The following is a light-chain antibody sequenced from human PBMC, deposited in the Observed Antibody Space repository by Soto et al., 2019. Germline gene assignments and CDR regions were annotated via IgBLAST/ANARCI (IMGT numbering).Light chain of an antibody. CDR2: GAS. J-gene: IGKJ5*01. CDR3: QQRSNWPT. Sequence: DIELTQSPGTLSLSPGERATLSCRASQRVTSTYLAWYQQKPGQAPRLLIYGASSRATGIPDRFSGSGSGTDFTLTISSLEPEDFAVYYCQQRSNWPTFGQGTRLEIK. V-gene: IGKV3D-20*02. CDR1: QRVTSTY.